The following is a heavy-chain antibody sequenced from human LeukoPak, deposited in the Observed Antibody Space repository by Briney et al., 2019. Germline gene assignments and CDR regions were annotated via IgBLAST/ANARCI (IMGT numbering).Heavy chain of an antibody. J-gene: IGHJ4*02. CDR3: AKDRNIGPATYYFDN. CDR2: ISGSGGST. Sequence: HAGGSLRLSCAASGFTFSSYAMSWVRQAPGKGLEWVSAISGSGGSTYYADSVKGRFTISKDNSKNTLYLQMNSLRAEDTAVYYCAKDRNIGPATYYFDNWGQGALVTVSS. CDR1: GFTFSSYA. V-gene: IGHV3-23*01. D-gene: IGHD2-2*01.